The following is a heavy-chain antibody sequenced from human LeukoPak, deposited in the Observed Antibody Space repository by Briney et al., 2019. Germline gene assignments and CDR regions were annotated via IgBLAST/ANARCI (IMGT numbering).Heavy chain of an antibody. J-gene: IGHJ4*02. Sequence: SETLSLTCTVSGGSISSYYWSWIRQPPGKGLEWIGYIYYSGSTNYNPSLKSRVTISVDTSKNQFSLKLSSVTAADTAVYYCARHGDEVLLWFGPPDYWGQGTLVTVSS. CDR2: IYYSGST. CDR3: ARHGDEVLLWFGPPDY. D-gene: IGHD3-10*01. V-gene: IGHV4-59*08. CDR1: GGSISSYY.